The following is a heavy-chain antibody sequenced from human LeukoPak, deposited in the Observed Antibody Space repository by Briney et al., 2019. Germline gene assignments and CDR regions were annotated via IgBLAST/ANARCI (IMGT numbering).Heavy chain of an antibody. V-gene: IGHV3-21*01. Sequence: GGSLRLSCAASGFTFSSYGMNWVRQAPGKGLEWVSSISSSSSYIYYADSVKGRFTISRDNAKNSLYLQMNSLRAEDTAVYYCARDPPYYDFWSDDAYYFDYWGQGTLVTVSS. CDR3: ARDPPYYDFWSDDAYYFDY. J-gene: IGHJ4*02. D-gene: IGHD3-3*01. CDR1: GFTFSSYG. CDR2: ISSSSSYI.